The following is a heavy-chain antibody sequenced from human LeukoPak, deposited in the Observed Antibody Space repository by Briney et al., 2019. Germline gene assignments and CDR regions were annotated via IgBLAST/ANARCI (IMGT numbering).Heavy chain of an antibody. CDR2: IRSKTYGETI. V-gene: IGHV3-49*03. CDR1: GFTFGDYG. D-gene: IGHD3-3*01. Sequence: HTGGSLRLSCTTSGFTFGDYGLSWFRQAPGKGLEWVAFIRSKTYGETILYAASVKGRFTLSRDDSKSIAYLQMNSLKVEDTAVYYCARAPHYDFILDYWGQGTLVTVSS. J-gene: IGHJ4*02. CDR3: ARAPHYDFILDY.